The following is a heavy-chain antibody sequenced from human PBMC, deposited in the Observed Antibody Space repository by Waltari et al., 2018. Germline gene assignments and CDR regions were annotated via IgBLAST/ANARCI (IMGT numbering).Heavy chain of an antibody. V-gene: IGHV4-39*02. CDR2: IYDSGRT. D-gene: IGHD3-3*01. Sequence: QLQLEESGPGLVKTSETLSLTCSVAGASISSSNYYWGWIRQSPAKGLQWSATIYDSGRTYSSPSLQSRVTLLGDTSKNQFSLRLNSVTAEDTAVYYCARVTIFGVYTGHWFDPWGQGALVTVSA. J-gene: IGHJ5*02. CDR1: GASISSSNYY. CDR3: ARVTIFGVYTGHWFDP.